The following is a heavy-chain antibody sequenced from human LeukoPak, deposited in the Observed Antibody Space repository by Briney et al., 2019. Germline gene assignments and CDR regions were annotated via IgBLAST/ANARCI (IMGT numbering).Heavy chain of an antibody. CDR2: IYSGGST. Sequence: GGSLRLSCAASGFTVSSNYMSWVRQAPGKGLEWVSVIYSGGSTYYADSVKGRFTISRDNSKNTLYLQMDSLRAEDTAVYYCAKRSINGNYFDYWGQGTLVTVSS. V-gene: IGHV3-53*01. D-gene: IGHD1-20*01. CDR3: AKRSINGNYFDY. CDR1: GFTVSSNY. J-gene: IGHJ4*02.